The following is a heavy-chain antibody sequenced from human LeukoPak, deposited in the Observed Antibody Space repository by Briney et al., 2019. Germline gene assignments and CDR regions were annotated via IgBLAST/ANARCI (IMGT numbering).Heavy chain of an antibody. CDR3: ARDPRYDRRWEQIMSYYYYGMDV. J-gene: IGHJ6*02. V-gene: IGHV1-18*01. D-gene: IGHD1-26*01. Sequence: GASVKVSCKASGYTFTSYGISWVRQAPGQGLEWMGWISACNGNTNYAQKLQGRVTMTTDTSTSTAYMELRSLRSDDTAVYYCARDPRYDRRWEQIMSYYYYGMDVWGQGTTVTVSS. CDR2: ISACNGNT. CDR1: GYTFTSYG.